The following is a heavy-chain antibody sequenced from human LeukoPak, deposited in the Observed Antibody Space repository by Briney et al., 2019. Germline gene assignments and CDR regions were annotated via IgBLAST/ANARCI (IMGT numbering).Heavy chain of an antibody. V-gene: IGHV3-23*01. CDR3: ATTIIAAASDY. CDR2: VSGSGTTT. Sequence: GGSLRLSCAASGFTLSNYAMSWVRQAPGKGLEWVSVVSGSGTTTYYADSVKGRFTISRDNSKNTLYLQMNSLRAEDTAVYYCATTIIAAASDYWGQGTLVTVSS. J-gene: IGHJ4*02. D-gene: IGHD6-13*01. CDR1: GFTLSNYA.